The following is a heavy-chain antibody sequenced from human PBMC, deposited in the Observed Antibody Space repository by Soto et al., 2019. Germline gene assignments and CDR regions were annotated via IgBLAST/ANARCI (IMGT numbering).Heavy chain of an antibody. D-gene: IGHD3-10*01. CDR2: IYSGGST. Sequence: GGSLRLSCAASGFTVSSNYMSWVRQAPGKGLEWVSVIYSGGSTYYADSVKGRFTISRDNSKNTLYLQMNSLRAEDTAVYYCARDLYGSARQTDGMDVWGQGTTVTVSS. CDR3: ARDLYGSARQTDGMDV. V-gene: IGHV3-53*01. J-gene: IGHJ6*02. CDR1: GFTVSSNY.